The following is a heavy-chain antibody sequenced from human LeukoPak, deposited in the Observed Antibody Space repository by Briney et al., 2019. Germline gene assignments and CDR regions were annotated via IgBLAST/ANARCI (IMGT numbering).Heavy chain of an antibody. Sequence: GGSLRLSCAASGFTFSSYAMTWVRQAPGKGLEWVSAISGSGGSTHYADFVKGRFTISRDNSKNTLYLQMNSLRAEDTAVYYCAKDPQCSGGSCYGYFDRWGQGTLVTVSS. CDR2: ISGSGGST. D-gene: IGHD2-15*01. J-gene: IGHJ4*02. CDR1: GFTFSSYA. V-gene: IGHV3-23*01. CDR3: AKDPQCSGGSCYGYFDR.